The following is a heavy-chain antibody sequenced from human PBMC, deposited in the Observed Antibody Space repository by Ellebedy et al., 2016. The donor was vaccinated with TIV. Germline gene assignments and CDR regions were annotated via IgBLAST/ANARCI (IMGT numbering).Heavy chain of an antibody. CDR2: VRWDDNK. J-gene: IGHJ4*02. CDR1: GFSFSTSGMC. Sequence: SGPTLVKPTPTLTLTCTFSGFSFSTSGMCVSWIRQPPGKALEWLALVRWDDNKYYSTSLQSRLTISKDTSKNQVVLKLTNMDPVDTASYYCARMPYGDFGGYFDYWGQGALVTVSS. CDR3: ARMPYGDFGGYFDY. D-gene: IGHD4-17*01. V-gene: IGHV2-70*01.